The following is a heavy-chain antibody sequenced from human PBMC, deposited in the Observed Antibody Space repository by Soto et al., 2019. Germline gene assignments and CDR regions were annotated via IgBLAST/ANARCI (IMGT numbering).Heavy chain of an antibody. J-gene: IGHJ6*02. CDR3: ARGVVRGVIYYYYYGMDV. V-gene: IGHV1-2*04. CDR1: GYTFTGYY. D-gene: IGHD3-10*01. CDR2: INPNSGGT. Sequence: ASVKVSCKASGYTFTGYYMHWVRQAPGQGLEWMGWINPNSGGTNYAQKFQGWVTMTRDTSISTAYMELSSLRSDDTAVYYCARGVVRGVIYYYYYGMDVCGQGSTV.